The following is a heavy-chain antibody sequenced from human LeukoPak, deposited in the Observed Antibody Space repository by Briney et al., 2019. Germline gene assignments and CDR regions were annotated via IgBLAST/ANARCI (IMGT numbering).Heavy chain of an antibody. D-gene: IGHD5-24*01. Sequence: GGSLRLSCVASGFSFSSYGMHWVRQAPGKGLEWVAVISYDGRNKYYADSVKGRFTISRDTSKNTLYLQMNSLRAEDTAVYYCASEDGHNPNLGFDYWGQGTLVTVSS. J-gene: IGHJ4*02. V-gene: IGHV3-30*03. CDR1: GFSFSSYG. CDR2: ISYDGRNK. CDR3: ASEDGHNPNLGFDY.